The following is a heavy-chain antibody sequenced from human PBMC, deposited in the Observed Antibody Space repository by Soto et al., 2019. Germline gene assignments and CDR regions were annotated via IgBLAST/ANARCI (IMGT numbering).Heavy chain of an antibody. V-gene: IGHV4-61*01. CDR3: ARENYDFWSGYPNWFDP. J-gene: IGHJ5*02. D-gene: IGHD3-3*01. CDR2: IYYSGST. CDR1: GGSVSSGSYY. Sequence: PSETLSLTCTVSGGSVSSGSYYWSWIRQPPGKGLEWIGYIYYSGSTNYNPSLKSRVTISVDTSKNQFSLKLSSVTAADTAVYYCARENYDFWSGYPNWFDPWGQGTLVTVSS.